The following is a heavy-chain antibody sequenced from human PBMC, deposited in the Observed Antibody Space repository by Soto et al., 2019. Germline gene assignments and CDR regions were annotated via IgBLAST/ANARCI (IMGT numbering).Heavy chain of an antibody. V-gene: IGHV4-30-2*01. Sequence: PSDTLSLTCAVSGGYISGGYYSWSWIRQPPGKGLEWIGFIYNSGSTYYNSSLKSRVTISVDRSKNHFFLNLTSVTAADTAVYYCAYLRGFTGYPGDWGQGTLVTVSS. CDR2: IYNSGST. D-gene: IGHD3-16*01. J-gene: IGHJ4*02. CDR1: GGYISGGYYS. CDR3: AYLRGFTGYPGD.